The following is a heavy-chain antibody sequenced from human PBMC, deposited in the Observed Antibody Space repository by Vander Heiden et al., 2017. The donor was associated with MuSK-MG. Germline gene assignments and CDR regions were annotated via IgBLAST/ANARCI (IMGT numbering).Heavy chain of an antibody. D-gene: IGHD6-19*01. Sequence: QVQLQQWGAGLLKPSETLSLTCAVYGGSFSGYYWSWIRQPPGKGLEWIGEINHSGSTNYNPSLKSRVTISVDTSKNQVSMKLSSVTAAETAVYYCARAASSGGTWVYFDYWGQGTLVTVSS. CDR1: GGSFSGYY. V-gene: IGHV4-34*01. J-gene: IGHJ4*02. CDR3: ARAASSGGTWVYFDY. CDR2: INHSGST.